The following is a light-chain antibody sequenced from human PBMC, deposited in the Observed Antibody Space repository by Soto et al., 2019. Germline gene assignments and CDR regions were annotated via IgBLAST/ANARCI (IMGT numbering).Light chain of an antibody. CDR2: DAS. J-gene: IGKJ4*01. CDR3: QERSYWPIT. CDR1: QTITRW. V-gene: IGKV1-5*01. Sequence: VTSSCRASQTITRWMAWYQQKPGKAPKLLIYDASTLESGVPSRGSGCRQRTEFNLTLRCLQPGDFELHDCQERSYWPITFAGGTKVDIK.